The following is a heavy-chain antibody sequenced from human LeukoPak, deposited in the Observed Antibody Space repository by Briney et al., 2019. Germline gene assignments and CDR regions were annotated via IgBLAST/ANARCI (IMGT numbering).Heavy chain of an antibody. J-gene: IGHJ4*02. Sequence: GESLKISCKGSGYSFTSYWIGWVRQMPGKGLEWMGIIYPGDSDTRYSPSFQGQVTISADKSISTAYLQWSSLKASDTAMYYCARQRGYCSSTSCQKNYFDYWGQGTLVTVSS. CDR3: ARQRGYCSSTSCQKNYFDY. CDR2: IYPGDSDT. CDR1: GYSFTSYW. D-gene: IGHD2-2*01. V-gene: IGHV5-51*01.